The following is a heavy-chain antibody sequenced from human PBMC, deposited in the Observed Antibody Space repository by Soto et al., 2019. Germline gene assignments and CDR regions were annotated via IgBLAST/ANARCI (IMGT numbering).Heavy chain of an antibody. J-gene: IGHJ4*02. CDR1: AFTFSSYP. CDR3: ARPPDLEMPYYFDY. D-gene: IGHD2-2*01. V-gene: IGHV3-23*01. Sequence: VGSLRLSCEASAFTFSSYPMSWVRQAPGKGLEWVSAISGRGGGTYYADSVKGRFTISRDNSKNTLYLQMNSLGAEDTAVYYCARPPDLEMPYYFDYWGQGTLVTVSS. CDR2: ISGRGGGT.